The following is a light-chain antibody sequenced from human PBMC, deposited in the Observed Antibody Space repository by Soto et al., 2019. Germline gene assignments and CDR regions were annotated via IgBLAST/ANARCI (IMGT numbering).Light chain of an antibody. V-gene: IGLV3-25*03. J-gene: IGLJ2*01. CDR2: KDS. Sequence: SYELPQPPSVSVSPGQTARINCSGDALSKQFAFWYQQKPGQAPVLVLYKDSERPSGIPERFSGSSSGTTVTLTISGVQAEDEADYYWRSVDSSGIAVIFGGGTKLTVL. CDR3: RSVDSSGIAVI. CDR1: ALSKQF.